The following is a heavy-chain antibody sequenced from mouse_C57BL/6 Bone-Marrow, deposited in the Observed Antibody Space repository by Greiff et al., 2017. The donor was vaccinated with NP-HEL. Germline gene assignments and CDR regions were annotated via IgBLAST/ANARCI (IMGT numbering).Heavy chain of an antibody. CDR3: ARNPHYYGSSYWYFDV. D-gene: IGHD1-1*01. J-gene: IGHJ1*03. V-gene: IGHV1-82*01. CDR1: GYAFSSSW. CDR2: IYPGDGDT. Sequence: VKLVESGPELVKPGASVKISCKASGYAFSSSWMNWVKQRPGKGLEWIGRIYPGDGDTNYNGKFKGKATLTADKSSSTAYMQLSSLTSEDSAVYFCARNPHYYGSSYWYFDVWGTGTTVTVSS.